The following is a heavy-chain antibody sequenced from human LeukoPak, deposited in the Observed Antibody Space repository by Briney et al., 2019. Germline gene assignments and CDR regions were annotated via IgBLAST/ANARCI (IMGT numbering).Heavy chain of an antibody. CDR1: GGSISSSSYY. CDR2: IYYSGST. J-gene: IGHJ5*02. CDR3: ARQGLPFCWFDP. V-gene: IGHV4-39*01. D-gene: IGHD4-11*01. Sequence: SETLSLACTVSGGSISSSSYYWGWIRQPPGKGLEWIGSIYYSGSTYYNPSLKSRVTISVDTSKNQFSLKLSSVTAADTAVYYCARQGLPFCWFDPWGQGTLVTVSS.